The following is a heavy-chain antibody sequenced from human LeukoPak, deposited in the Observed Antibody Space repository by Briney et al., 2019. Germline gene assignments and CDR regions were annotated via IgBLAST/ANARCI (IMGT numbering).Heavy chain of an antibody. Sequence: ASVKVSCKASGYTFTSYGISWVRQAPGQGLEWMGWISAYNGNTNYAQKLQGRVTMTTDTSTSTAYMELRSLRSDDTAVYYCARAGSISRYYSNSVNYYGMDVWGQGTTVTVSS. D-gene: IGHD4-11*01. J-gene: IGHJ6*02. CDR2: ISAYNGNT. V-gene: IGHV1-18*01. CDR1: GYTFTSYG. CDR3: ARAGSISRYYSNSVNYYGMDV.